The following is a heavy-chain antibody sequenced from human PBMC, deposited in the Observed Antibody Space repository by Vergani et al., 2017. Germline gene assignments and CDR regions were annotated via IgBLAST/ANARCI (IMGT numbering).Heavy chain of an antibody. CDR1: GFSLSTSGMC. D-gene: IGHD3-10*01. CDR2: IDWDDDK. V-gene: IGHV2-70*15. Sequence: QVTLRESGPALVKPTQTLTLTCTFSGFSLSTSGMCVIWIRQPPGMALEWLACIDWDDDKYYNTSLKTRLTISKVTSKNQVVLTMTNVDPADTATYYCARILESDASGSLHYYGMDVWGQGTTVTVSS. J-gene: IGHJ6*02. CDR3: ARILESDASGSLHYYGMDV.